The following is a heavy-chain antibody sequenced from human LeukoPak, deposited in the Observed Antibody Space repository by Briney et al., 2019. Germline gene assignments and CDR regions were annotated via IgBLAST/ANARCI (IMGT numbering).Heavy chain of an antibody. CDR3: ARDGFPRFADYVWGSYRYNWFDP. CDR1: GGSISSYY. V-gene: IGHV4-59*12. Sequence: PSETLSLTCTVSGGSISSYYWSWIRQPPGKGLEWIGYIYYSGSTNYNPSLKSRVTISVDTSKNQFSLKLSSVTAADTAVYYCARDGFPRFADYVWGSYRYNWFDPWGQGTLVTVSS. D-gene: IGHD3-16*02. J-gene: IGHJ5*02. CDR2: IYYSGST.